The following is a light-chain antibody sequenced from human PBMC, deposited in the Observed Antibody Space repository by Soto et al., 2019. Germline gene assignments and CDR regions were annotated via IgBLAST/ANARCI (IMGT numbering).Light chain of an antibody. CDR1: QSVLYSSNNKNY. J-gene: IGKJ2*01. CDR3: QQYESTPPT. V-gene: IGKV4-1*01. CDR2: WAS. Sequence: DIVMTQSPDSLAVSLGERATINCKSSQSVLYSSNNKNYLAWYQQRPGQPPKLLIYWASTRESGVPDRFSGSRSGTDFTLTITSLQAEDVAVYYCQQYESTPPTFGQGTKLKIK.